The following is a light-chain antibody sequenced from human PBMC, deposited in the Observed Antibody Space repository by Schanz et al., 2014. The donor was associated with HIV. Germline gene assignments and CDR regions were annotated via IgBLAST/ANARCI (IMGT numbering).Light chain of an antibody. J-gene: IGLJ3*02. V-gene: IGLV2-14*02. CDR3: GSYSSGDSHWV. CDR1: SSDVGSYNL. Sequence: QSVLTQPASVSGSPGQSITISCTGTSSDVGSYNLVSWYQKHPGKAPKLMIYEGSKRPSGVSNRFSGSKSGNTASLTISGLQAEDEADYYCGSYSSGDSHWVFGGGTKLTVL. CDR2: EGS.